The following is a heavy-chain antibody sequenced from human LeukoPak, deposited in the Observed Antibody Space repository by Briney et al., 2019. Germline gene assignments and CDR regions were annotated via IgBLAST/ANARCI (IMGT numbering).Heavy chain of an antibody. J-gene: IGHJ4*02. V-gene: IGHV1-8*01. CDR2: MNASSGDT. CDR1: GYTFTGSD. Sequence: ASVKVSCKASGYTFTGSDINWVRQAAGQGLEWMGWMNASSGDTGYAQKFQGRVTMTRDTSISTAYMELSSLRSEDTAVYFCARTLSRLNHYGDSAAECWGQGTLVTVSS. D-gene: IGHD4-17*01. CDR3: ARTLSRLNHYGDSAAEC.